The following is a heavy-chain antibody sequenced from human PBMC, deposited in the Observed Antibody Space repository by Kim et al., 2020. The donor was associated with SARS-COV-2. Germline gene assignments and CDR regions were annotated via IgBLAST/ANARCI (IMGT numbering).Heavy chain of an antibody. Sequence: SETLSLTCAVYGGSFSGYYWSWIRQPPGKGLEWIGEINHSGSTNYNPSLKSRVTISVDTSKNQFSLKLSSVTAADTAVYYCARGRPSVDTAMMNYGMDVWGQGTTVTVSS. CDR2: INHSGST. D-gene: IGHD5-18*01. CDR1: GGSFSGYY. J-gene: IGHJ6*02. CDR3: ARGRPSVDTAMMNYGMDV. V-gene: IGHV4-34*01.